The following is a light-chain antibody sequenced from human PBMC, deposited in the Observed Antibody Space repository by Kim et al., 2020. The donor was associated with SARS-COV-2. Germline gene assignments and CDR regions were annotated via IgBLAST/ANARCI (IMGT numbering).Light chain of an antibody. Sequence: QRGTIACTGSNSNIGADYDVHWYQHLPGTAPKLLIYGNTNRPSGVPDRFSGSKSGTSASLAITGLQAEDEADYSCQSYDSSLSHAVFGGGTQLTVL. CDR3: QSYDSSLSHAV. CDR2: GNT. CDR1: NSNIGADYD. V-gene: IGLV1-40*01. J-gene: IGLJ7*01.